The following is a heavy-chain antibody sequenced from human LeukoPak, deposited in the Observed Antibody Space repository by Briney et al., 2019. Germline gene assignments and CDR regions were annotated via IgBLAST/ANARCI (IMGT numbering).Heavy chain of an antibody. V-gene: IGHV1-69*02. J-gene: IGHJ5*02. CDR1: GTFTDYS. CDR3: VVSGYYYDWFDP. D-gene: IGHD3-3*01. Sequence: GASVKVSCKASGTFTDYSISWVRQAPGQGLEWMERIIPILGQTDYTQKFHDRVTFTADKSTTTAYMELTSLNSEDTAIYYCVVSGYYYDWFDPWGQGTLVTV. CDR2: IIPILGQT.